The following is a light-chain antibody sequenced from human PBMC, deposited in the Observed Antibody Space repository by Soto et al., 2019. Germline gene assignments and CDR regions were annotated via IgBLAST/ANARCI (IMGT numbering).Light chain of an antibody. CDR2: AAS. CDR3: QQSYSTIT. Sequence: DLQMTQSPSSLSASVGDRVTITCRASQSISMYLNWYQQKPGKAPNLLIYAASSLQSGVPSRFSGSGSGTDFTLTISSLQPEDFATDYCQQSYSTITFGQGTRLEIK. V-gene: IGKV1-39*01. CDR1: QSISMY. J-gene: IGKJ5*01.